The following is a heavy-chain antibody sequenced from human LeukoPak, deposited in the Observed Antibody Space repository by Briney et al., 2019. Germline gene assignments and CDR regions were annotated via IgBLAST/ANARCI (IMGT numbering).Heavy chain of an antibody. D-gene: IGHD2-2*02. J-gene: IGHJ4*02. Sequence: ASVKVSCKASGYTFTSYAMHWVRQAPGQRLEWMGWINAGNGNTKYSQKFQGRVTITRDTSASTAYTELSSLRSEDTAVYYCARMKRYCSSTSCYIGPFDYWGQGTLVTVSS. CDR2: INAGNGNT. V-gene: IGHV1-3*01. CDR1: GYTFTSYA. CDR3: ARMKRYCSSTSCYIGPFDY.